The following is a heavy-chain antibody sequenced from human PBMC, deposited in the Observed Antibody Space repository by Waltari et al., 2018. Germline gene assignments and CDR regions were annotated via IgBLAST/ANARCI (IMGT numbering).Heavy chain of an antibody. D-gene: IGHD6-13*01. CDR3: ARGSYSSSWYD. J-gene: IGHJ4*02. CDR2: INHSGNT. CDR1: GGSFSGNQ. Sequence: QVQLQQWGAGLLKPSENLSLTCAASGGSFSGNQCSWIRQPPGKGLEWIGEINHSGNTNYNPSLKSRVTISLDTSKNHFSLRLTSVTAADTAVYYCARGSYSSSWYDWGQGTLVTVSS. V-gene: IGHV4-34*01.